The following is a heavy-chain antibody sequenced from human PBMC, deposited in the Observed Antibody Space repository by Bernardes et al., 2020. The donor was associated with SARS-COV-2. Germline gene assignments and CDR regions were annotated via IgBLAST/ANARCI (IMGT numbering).Heavy chain of an antibody. CDR2: ISYNGDI. D-gene: IGHD5-18*01. J-gene: IGHJ4*01. CDR1: GGSLSSYY. V-gene: IGHV4-59*01. CDR3: ARTARVFDS. Sequence: SETLSLTCAVSGGSLSSYYWSWIRQPPGKGLESIGYISYNGDINYNPSLRSRATISIDTSKNQFSLKLSSVTAADTAIYYCARTARVFDSWGQGTLVTVSS.